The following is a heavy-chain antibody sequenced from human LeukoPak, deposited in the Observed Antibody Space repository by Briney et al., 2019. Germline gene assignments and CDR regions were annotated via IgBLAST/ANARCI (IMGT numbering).Heavy chain of an antibody. Sequence: PSETLSLTCTVSGGSISSGGYYWSWIRQHPGKGLEWIGYIYYSGSTYYNPSLKSRVTISVDTSKNQFSLKLSSVTAADTAVYYCARDASGYSYGQYYWYFDLWGRGTLVTVSS. CDR3: ARDASGYSYGQYYWYFDL. CDR2: IYYSGST. CDR1: GGSISSGGYY. D-gene: IGHD5-18*01. V-gene: IGHV4-31*03. J-gene: IGHJ2*01.